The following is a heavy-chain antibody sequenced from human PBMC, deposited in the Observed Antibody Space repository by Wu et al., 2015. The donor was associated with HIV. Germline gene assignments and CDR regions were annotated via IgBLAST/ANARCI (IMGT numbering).Heavy chain of an antibody. D-gene: IGHD2-2*01. V-gene: IGHV1-69*13. CDR2: IIPIFGTP. CDR3: ALGYCTGTSCYAVDYYYYGMDV. CDR1: GYTFTSYG. Sequence: QVQLVQSGAEVKKPGASVKVSCKASGYTFTSYGISWVRQAPGQGLEWMGRIIPIFGTPNYAQKFQGRVTIAADESTSTAYMELSSLRSEDTAVYYCALGYCTGTSCYAVDYYYYGMDVWGQGTTVTVSS. J-gene: IGHJ6*02.